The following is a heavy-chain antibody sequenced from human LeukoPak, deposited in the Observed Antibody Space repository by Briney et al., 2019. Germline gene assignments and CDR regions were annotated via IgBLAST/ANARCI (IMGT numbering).Heavy chain of an antibody. V-gene: IGHV4-4*07. CDR3: ARNAQRYNWNDYFDY. CDR1: GCSISSYY. J-gene: IGHJ4*02. D-gene: IGHD1-1*01. Sequence: SETLSLTCTVAGCSISSYYWSWIRQPAGKGQEWIGRIYTSGSTNYNPSLKSRVTISVDKSKNQFSLKLSSVTAADTAVYYCARNAQRYNWNDYFDYWGQGTLVTVSS. CDR2: IYTSGST.